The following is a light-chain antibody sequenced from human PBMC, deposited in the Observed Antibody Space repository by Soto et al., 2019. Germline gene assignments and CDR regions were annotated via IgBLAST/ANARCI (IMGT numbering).Light chain of an antibody. CDR3: QQRSSWPPT. V-gene: IGKV3-15*01. CDR1: QSASST. CDR2: GAS. Sequence: DIVMTQSPSTLSVSPGERATLSCRASQSASSTVAWYQQKPGQAPRLLIFGASNRATRIPTRFSGSRSGTEFTLTISSLQSEDFAVYYCQQRSSWPPTFGQGTRLEIK. J-gene: IGKJ5*01.